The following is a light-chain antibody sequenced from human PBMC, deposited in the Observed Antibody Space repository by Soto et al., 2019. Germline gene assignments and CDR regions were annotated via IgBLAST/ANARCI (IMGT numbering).Light chain of an antibody. CDR2: EVS. Sequence: QSALPQLASVSGSPGQSITISSPATISDVCGSIYVSWYQHHPGKAPKLMISEVSNRPSGVSNRFSGSKSGNTASLTISGLQAEDEADYYCGSYTDTSTLYVFGTGTKVTV. V-gene: IGLV2-14*01. J-gene: IGLJ1*01. CDR1: ISDVCGSIY. CDR3: GSYTDTSTLYV.